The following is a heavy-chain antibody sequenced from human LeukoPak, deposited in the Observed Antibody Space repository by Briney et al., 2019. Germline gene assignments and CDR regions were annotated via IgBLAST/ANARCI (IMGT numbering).Heavy chain of an antibody. D-gene: IGHD3-22*01. CDR2: INPNSGGT. J-gene: IGHJ6*03. V-gene: IGHV1-2*02. CDR3: AREDRITMIVVPNGAPANYYMDV. Sequence: GASVKVSCKASGYTFTGYYMHWVRQAPGQGLEWMGWINPNSGGTNYAQKFQGRVTMTRDTSISTAYMELSRLRSDDTAVYYCAREDRITMIVVPNGAPANYYMDVWGKGTTVTVSS. CDR1: GYTFTGYY.